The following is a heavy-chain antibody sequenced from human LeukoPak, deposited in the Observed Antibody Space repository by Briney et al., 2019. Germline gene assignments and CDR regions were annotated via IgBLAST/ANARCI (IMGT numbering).Heavy chain of an antibody. CDR2: INHSGST. J-gene: IGHJ3*02. CDR1: GGSFSGYY. V-gene: IGHV4-34*01. D-gene: IGHD3-3*01. CDR3: ARGLTRIGGGEAFDI. Sequence: TSETLSLTCAVYGGSFSGYYRSWIRQPPGKGLEWIGEINHSGSTNYNPSLKSRVTISVDTSKNQFSLKLSSVTAADTAVYYCARGLTRIGGGEAFDIWGQGTMVTVSS.